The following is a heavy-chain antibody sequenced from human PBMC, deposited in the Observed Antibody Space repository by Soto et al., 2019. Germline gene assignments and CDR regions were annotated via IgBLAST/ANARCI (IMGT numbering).Heavy chain of an antibody. D-gene: IGHD2-15*01. CDR2: IIPIFGTA. V-gene: IGHV1-69*01. CDR1: GGTFSSYA. Sequence: QVQLVQSGAGVKKPGSSVKVSCKASGGTFSSYAISWVRQAPGQGLEWMGGIIPIFGTANYAQKFQGRVTITADESTSTAYMKLSSLRSEDTAVYYCARSHCSGGSCYDDYWGQGTLVTVSS. J-gene: IGHJ4*02. CDR3: ARSHCSGGSCYDDY.